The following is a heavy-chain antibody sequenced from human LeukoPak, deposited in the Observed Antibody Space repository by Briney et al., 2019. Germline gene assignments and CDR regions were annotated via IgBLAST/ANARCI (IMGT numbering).Heavy chain of an antibody. D-gene: IGHD3-9*01. V-gene: IGHV1-69*06. J-gene: IGHJ3*02. CDR2: IIPIFGTA. CDR3: ARAPRLTLRYFDWSLIRAFDI. Sequence: GASVKVSCTASGGTFSSYAISWVRQAPGQGLEWMGGIIPIFGTANYAQKFQGRVTITADKSTSTAYMELSSLRSEDTAVYYCARAPRLTLRYFDWSLIRAFDIWGQGTMVTVSS. CDR1: GGTFSSYA.